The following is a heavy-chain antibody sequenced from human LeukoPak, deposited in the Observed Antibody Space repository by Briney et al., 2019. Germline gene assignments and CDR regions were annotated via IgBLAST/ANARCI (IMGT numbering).Heavy chain of an antibody. CDR1: GYRFTSYW. CDR3: AREGGDNCSGGSCYPDY. D-gene: IGHD2-15*01. V-gene: IGHV5-51*01. CDR2: IYPGDSDT. Sequence: GESLKISCKGSGYRFTSYWIGWVRQMPGKGLEWMGIIYPGDSDTRYSPSFQGQVTMSVDKSISTAYLQWSSLKASDTAMYYCAREGGDNCSGGSCYPDYWGQGTLVTVSS. J-gene: IGHJ4*02.